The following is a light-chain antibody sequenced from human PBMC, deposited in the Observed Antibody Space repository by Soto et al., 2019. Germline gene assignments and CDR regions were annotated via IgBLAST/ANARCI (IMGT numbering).Light chain of an antibody. CDR3: QQSYSTPYT. V-gene: IGKV1-39*01. J-gene: IGKJ2*01. Sequence: DIPMTQSPSSLSASVGDRVIITCRASQSITNYLNWYQQKPGKAPKLLIYATSTLQSGVPSRFGGSGSGTEFTLTISSLQPDDFAADYCQQSYSTPYTFGQGTKVDI. CDR1: QSITNY. CDR2: ATS.